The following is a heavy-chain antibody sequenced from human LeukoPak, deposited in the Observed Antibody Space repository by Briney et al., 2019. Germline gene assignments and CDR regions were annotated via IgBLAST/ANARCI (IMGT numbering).Heavy chain of an antibody. D-gene: IGHD1-26*01. CDR2: FDPEDGET. CDR1: GYTLTELS. J-gene: IGHJ4*02. Sequence: ASVKVSCKVSGYTLTELSMHWVRQAPGKGLEWMGGFDPEDGETIYAQKFQGRVTMTEDTSTDTAYMELSSLRSEDTAVYYCARGVGATFPFDYWGQGTLVTVSS. CDR3: ARGVGATFPFDY. V-gene: IGHV1-24*01.